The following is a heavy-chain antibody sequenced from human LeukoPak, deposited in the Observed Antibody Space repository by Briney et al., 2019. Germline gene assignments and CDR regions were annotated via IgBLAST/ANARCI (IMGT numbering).Heavy chain of an antibody. J-gene: IGHJ4*02. D-gene: IGHD3-10*01. CDR2: ITNSGGST. CDR3: AKRYYYGSGSFDY. V-gene: IGHV3-23*01. CDR1: GFTFSSYA. Sequence: GGSLRLSCAASGFTFSSYAMSWARQAPGKGLEWVSAITNSGGSTYYADSVKGRFTISRDNSKSTLYLQMSSLTAEDTAVYYCAKRYYYGSGSFDYWGQGTLVTVSS.